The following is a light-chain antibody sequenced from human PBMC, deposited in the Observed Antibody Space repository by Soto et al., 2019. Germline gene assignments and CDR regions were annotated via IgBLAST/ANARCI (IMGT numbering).Light chain of an antibody. CDR3: QHYNTYPWT. Sequence: DLHMTQSPSTLSASVRDRVTVTCRASQSISSCVAWYQQKAGKAHKPLIYKASALESAVPSRFSGSRSGTEFTLTISSLEPEDFATYDCQHYNTYPWTFRQGTKV. V-gene: IGKV1-5*03. CDR1: QSISSC. CDR2: KAS. J-gene: IGKJ1*01.